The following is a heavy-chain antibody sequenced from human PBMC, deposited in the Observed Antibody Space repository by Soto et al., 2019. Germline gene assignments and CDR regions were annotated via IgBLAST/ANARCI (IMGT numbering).Heavy chain of an antibody. CDR3: ARVTHIDAMDV. CDR1: GGTFSSYT. Sequence: QVQLGQSGAEVKKPGSSVKVSCKISGGTFSSYTFTWVRQAPGQGLEWMGGVTPIFGTTNYAQKFQGRVTITADKSTFTVYMELNSLRSEDTADYYCARVTHIDAMDVW. J-gene: IGHJ6*01. V-gene: IGHV1-69*06. CDR2: VTPIFGTT. D-gene: IGHD3-16*01.